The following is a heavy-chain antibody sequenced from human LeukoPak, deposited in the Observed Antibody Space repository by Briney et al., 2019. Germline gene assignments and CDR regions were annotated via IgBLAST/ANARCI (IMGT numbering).Heavy chain of an antibody. V-gene: IGHV5-51*01. CDR1: GYIFTSYW. J-gene: IGHJ3*02. D-gene: IGHD6-19*01. CDR2: ISPGDSDT. CDR3: ASSLAVAGHDAFDI. Sequence: GASLKISCKGSGYIFTSYWIGWVRPLPGKGLEWRGIISPGDSDTRYSPSFQGQVTISADKSISTAHLQWSSLKASDTAMYYCASSLAVAGHDAFDIWGQGTMVTVSS.